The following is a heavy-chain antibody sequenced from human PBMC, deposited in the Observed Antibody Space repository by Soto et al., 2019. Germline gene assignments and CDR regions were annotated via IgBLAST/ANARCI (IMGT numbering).Heavy chain of an antibody. CDR2: IYYSGST. V-gene: IGHV4-59*01. CDR1: GGSISSYY. D-gene: IGHD3-10*01. Sequence: SETLSLTCTVSGGSISSYYWSWIRQPPGKGLEWIGYIYYSGSTNYNPSLKSRVTISVDTSKNQFSLKLSSVTAADTAVYYCARVVTMVRGVPYYYYYYMDVWGKGTTVTVSS. CDR3: ARVVTMVRGVPYYYYYYMDV. J-gene: IGHJ6*03.